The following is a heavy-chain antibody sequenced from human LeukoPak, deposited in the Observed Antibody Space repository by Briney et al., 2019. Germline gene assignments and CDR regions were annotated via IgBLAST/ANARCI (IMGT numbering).Heavy chain of an antibody. D-gene: IGHD1-26*01. CDR1: GFTFSSSW. CDR2: INSDGSGT. V-gene: IGHV3-74*01. Sequence: GGSLRLSCAASGFTFSSSWMHWVRQAPGKGLVWVSRINSDGSGTTYADSVKGRFTISRDNAKYTLYLQMNSLKAEDTGVYYCARGLTVGVVLDFWGQGALVTVSS. J-gene: IGHJ4*02. CDR3: ARGLTVGVVLDF.